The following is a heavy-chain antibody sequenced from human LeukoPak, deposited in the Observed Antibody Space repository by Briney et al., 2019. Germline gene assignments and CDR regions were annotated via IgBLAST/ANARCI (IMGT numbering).Heavy chain of an antibody. CDR1: GGSISSYY. Sequence: SETLSLTCTVSGGSISSYYWSWIRQPPGKGLEWIGYIYYSGSTNYNPSLKSRVTISVDTSKNQFSLKLSSVTAADTAVYYCARDRRVTTVTTNSNYYYYGMDVWGQGTTVTVSS. D-gene: IGHD4-17*01. V-gene: IGHV4-59*01. CDR2: IYYSGST. CDR3: ARDRRVTTVTTNSNYYYYGMDV. J-gene: IGHJ6*02.